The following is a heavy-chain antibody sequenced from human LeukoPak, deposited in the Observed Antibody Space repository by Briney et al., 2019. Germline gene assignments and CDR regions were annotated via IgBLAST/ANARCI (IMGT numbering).Heavy chain of an antibody. CDR3: ARELHHDFWSGYYPAYYFDY. CDR1: GFTFSSYW. V-gene: IGHV3-7*01. CDR2: IKQDGSEK. Sequence: PGGSLRFSCAASGFTFSSYWMSWVRQAPGKGLEWVANIKQDGSEKYYVDSVKGRFTISRDNAKNSLYLQMNSLRAEDTAVYYCARELHHDFWSGYYPAYYFDYWGQGTLVTVSS. J-gene: IGHJ4*02. D-gene: IGHD3-3*01.